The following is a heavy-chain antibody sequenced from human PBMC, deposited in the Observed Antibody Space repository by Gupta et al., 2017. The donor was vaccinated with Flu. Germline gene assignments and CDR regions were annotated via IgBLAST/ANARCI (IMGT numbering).Heavy chain of an antibody. V-gene: IGHV3-21*01. CDR2: ISSSSSYI. CDR1: GFTFSSYS. D-gene: IGHD2-2*02. Sequence: EVQLVESGGGLVKPGGSLRLSCAASGFTFSSYSMNWVRQAPGKGLEWVSSISSSSSYIYYADSVKGRFTISRDNAKNSLYLQMNSLRAEDTAVYYCARAPSCSSTSCYKSAFDIWGQGTMVTVSS. CDR3: ARAPSCSSTSCYKSAFDI. J-gene: IGHJ3*02.